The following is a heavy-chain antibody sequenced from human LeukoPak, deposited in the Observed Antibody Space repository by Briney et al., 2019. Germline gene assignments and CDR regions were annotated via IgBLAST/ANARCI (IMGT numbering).Heavy chain of an antibody. D-gene: IGHD3-3*01. CDR2: INPNSGGT. V-gene: IGHV1-2*02. CDR1: GYTFTGCY. J-gene: IGHJ5*02. Sequence: ASVKVSCKASGYTFTGCYMHWVRQAPGQGLEWMGWINPNSGGTNYAQKFQGRVTTTRDTSISTAYMELSRLRSDDTAVYYCARDFTIFGVVTPRRVFDPWGQGTLVTVSS. CDR3: ARDFTIFGVVTPRRVFDP.